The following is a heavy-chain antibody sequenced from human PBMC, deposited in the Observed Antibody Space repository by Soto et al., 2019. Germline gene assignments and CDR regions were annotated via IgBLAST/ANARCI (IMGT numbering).Heavy chain of an antibody. D-gene: IGHD2-2*01. V-gene: IGHV1-69*13. CDR3: ARSVGYCISTSCFHFDY. CDR2: IIPIFGTA. CDR1: GGTFSSYA. Sequence: SVKVSCKASGGTFSSYAISWVRQAPGQGLEWMGGIIPIFGTANYAQKFQGRVTITADESTSTAYMELSSLRSEDTAVYYCARSVGYCISTSCFHFDYWGQGTLVTVSS. J-gene: IGHJ4*02.